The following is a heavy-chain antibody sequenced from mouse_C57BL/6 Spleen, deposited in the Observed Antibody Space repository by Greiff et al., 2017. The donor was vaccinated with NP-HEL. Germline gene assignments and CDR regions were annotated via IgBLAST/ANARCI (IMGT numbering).Heavy chain of an antibody. Sequence: EVMLVESGEGLVKPGGSLKLSCAASGFTFSSYAMSWVRQTPEKRLEWVAYISSGGDYIYYADTVKGRFTISRDNARNTLYLQMSSLKSEDTAMYYCTRAYSNSPYAMDYWGQGTSVTVSS. V-gene: IGHV5-9-1*02. J-gene: IGHJ4*01. CDR2: ISSGGDYI. CDR3: TRAYSNSPYAMDY. CDR1: GFTFSSYA. D-gene: IGHD2-5*01.